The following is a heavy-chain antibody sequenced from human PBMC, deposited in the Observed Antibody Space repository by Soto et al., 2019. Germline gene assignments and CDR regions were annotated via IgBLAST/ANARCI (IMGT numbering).Heavy chain of an antibody. CDR1: GFTFSYYW. CDR2: IHSDGSST. Sequence: EVQLVESGGGLVRPGGSLRLSCAASGFTFSYYWMHWVRQAPGKGLVWVSRIHSDGSSTTCADFVKGRFIISRDNARNTVDMQMKSVRVEDTAVYSCASGARGAFDLWGQGTVVTVSS. J-gene: IGHJ3*01. D-gene: IGHD1-26*01. V-gene: IGHV3-74*01. CDR3: ASGARGAFDL.